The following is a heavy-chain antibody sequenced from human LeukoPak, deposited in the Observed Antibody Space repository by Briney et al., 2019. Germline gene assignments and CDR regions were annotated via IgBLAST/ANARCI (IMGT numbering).Heavy chain of an antibody. V-gene: IGHV4-34*01. J-gene: IGHJ4*02. CDR1: GGSFSGYY. CDR2: INHSGST. CDR3: ATSELGGDY. Sequence: SETLSLTCAVYGGSFSGYYWSWIRQPPGKGLEWIGEINHSGSTNYNPSLKSRVTISVDTSKTQFSLKLSSVTAADTAVYYCATSELGGDYWGRGTLVTVSS. D-gene: IGHD1-26*01.